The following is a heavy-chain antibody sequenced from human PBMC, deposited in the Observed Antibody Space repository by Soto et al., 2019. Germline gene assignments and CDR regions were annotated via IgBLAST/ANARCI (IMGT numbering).Heavy chain of an antibody. D-gene: IGHD3-10*01. CDR1: GYTIIAYY. V-gene: IGHV1-2*01. CDR2: TYPNNGST. CDR3: ATLKEFGWGVLYWHLDL. J-gene: IGHJ2*01. Sequence: QLQVVQSGAEVKKPGASVKVSCTSSGYTIIAYYIHWVRQARGQGPEWEGGTYPNNGSTSFAQKFPGTHNSTTATSINPASMDLSGLRSDDTAVYYCATLKEFGWGVLYWHLDLWFHGTLVTVYS.